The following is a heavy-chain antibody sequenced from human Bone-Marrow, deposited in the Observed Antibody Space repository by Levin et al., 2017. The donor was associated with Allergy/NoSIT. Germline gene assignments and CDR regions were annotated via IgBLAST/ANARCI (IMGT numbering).Heavy chain of an antibody. D-gene: IGHD3-3*01. CDR1: GFTFSSYD. CDR2: IGTAGDT. CDR3: ARAYPMSKDYFWSGQRSYYYYYGMDV. J-gene: IGHJ6*02. V-gene: IGHV3-13*01. Sequence: GESLKISCAASGFTFSSYDMHWVRQATGKGLEWVSAIGTAGDTYYPGSVKGRFTISRENAKNSLYLQMNSLRAGDTAVYYCARAYPMSKDYFWSGQRSYYYYYGMDVWGQGTTVTVSS.